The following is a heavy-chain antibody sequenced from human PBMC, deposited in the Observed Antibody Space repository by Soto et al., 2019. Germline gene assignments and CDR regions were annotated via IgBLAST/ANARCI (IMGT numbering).Heavy chain of an antibody. CDR3: ASQTRDPSDGARPLLRAAFDI. V-gene: IGHV1-69*13. D-gene: IGHD5-18*01. Sequence: ASVKVSCKASGGTFSSYAIGWVRQAPGQGLEWMGGIIPIFGTANYAQKFQGRVTITADESTSTAYMELSSLRSEDTAVYYCASQTRDPSDGARPLLRAAFDIWGQGTMVTVSS. CDR2: IIPIFGTA. CDR1: GGTFSSYA. J-gene: IGHJ3*02.